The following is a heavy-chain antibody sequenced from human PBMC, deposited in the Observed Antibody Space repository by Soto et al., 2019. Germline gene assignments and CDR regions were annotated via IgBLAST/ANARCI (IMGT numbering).Heavy chain of an antibody. CDR3: ARGYCSGGSCYYNWFDP. J-gene: IGHJ5*02. D-gene: IGHD2-15*01. CDR2: ISAYNGNT. CDR1: GYTFTSYG. Sequence: QVQLVQSGAEVKKPGASVKVSCKASGYTFTSYGISWVRQAPGQGLEWMGWISAYNGNTNYAQKLQGRVTMTTDTATSTAYMELRSLRSDDTAVYYCARGYCSGGSCYYNWFDPWGQGTLVTVSS. V-gene: IGHV1-18*01.